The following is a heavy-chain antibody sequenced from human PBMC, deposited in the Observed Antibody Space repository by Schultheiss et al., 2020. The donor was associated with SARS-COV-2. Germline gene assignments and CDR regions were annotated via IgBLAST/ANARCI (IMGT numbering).Heavy chain of an antibody. D-gene: IGHD2-2*01. J-gene: IGHJ5*02. CDR3: ARMLGYCSTTSCLTRFDP. CDR2: IYYSGST. CDR1: GGSISSGDYY. Sequence: SETLSLTCTVSGGSISSGDYYWSWIRQPPGKGLEWIGYIYYSGSTNYNPPLKSRVTISVDTSKNQFSLKLSSVTAADTAVYYCARMLGYCSTTSCLTRFDPWGQGTLVTVSS. V-gene: IGHV4-61*08.